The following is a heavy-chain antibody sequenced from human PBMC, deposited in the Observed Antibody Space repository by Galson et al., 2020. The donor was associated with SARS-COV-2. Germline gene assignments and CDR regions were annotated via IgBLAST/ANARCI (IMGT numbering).Heavy chain of an antibody. D-gene: IGHD3-22*01. Sequence: ASVKVSCKPSGYTSTSYGISRVRQAPGQGLERMGWISAYNGNTNYAQKRQGRVTMTTDTTTSTAYMELRRLRSADTAVYYCASDGGYYYDSRGMDYWGQGTLVTVSS. CDR1: GYTSTSYG. CDR2: ISAYNGNT. CDR3: ASDGGYYYDSRGMDY. V-gene: IGHV1-18*04. J-gene: IGHJ4*02.